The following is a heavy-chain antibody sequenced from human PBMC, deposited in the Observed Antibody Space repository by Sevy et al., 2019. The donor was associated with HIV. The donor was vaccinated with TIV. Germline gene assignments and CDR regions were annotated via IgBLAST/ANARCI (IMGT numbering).Heavy chain of an antibody. D-gene: IGHD1-1*01. CDR1: GFSFSNYW. V-gene: IGHV3-7*01. Sequence: SGYLRLSCAVSGFSFSNYWMSWVRQAPGKGLEWVANIKEDGSEKHYVDSVKGRFTISRDNTKNSLFLQMDSMRAEDSALYYCAGYNNLGYWGQGTLVTVSS. J-gene: IGHJ4*02. CDR3: AGYNNLGY. CDR2: IKEDGSEK.